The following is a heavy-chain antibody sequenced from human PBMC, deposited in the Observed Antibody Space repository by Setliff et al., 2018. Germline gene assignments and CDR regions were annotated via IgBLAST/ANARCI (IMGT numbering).Heavy chain of an antibody. V-gene: IGHV4-31*03. CDR3: ARVARVAPSRNAFDI. Sequence: PSETLSLTCTVSGGSISSGGYYWSWIRQHPGKGLEWIGYIYYSGSTHYNPSLKSRVTISVDTSKNQFSLKLSSVTAADTAVYYCARVARVAPSRNAFDIWGQGTMVTVSS. D-gene: IGHD2-15*01. J-gene: IGHJ3*02. CDR1: GGSISSGGYY. CDR2: IYYSGST.